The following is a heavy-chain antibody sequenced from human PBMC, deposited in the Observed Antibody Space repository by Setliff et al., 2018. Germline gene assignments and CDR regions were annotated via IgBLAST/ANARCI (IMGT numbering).Heavy chain of an antibody. J-gene: IGHJ6*03. CDR3: ARESRHSSSWYYYYMDV. D-gene: IGHD6-13*01. V-gene: IGHV4-4*02. CDR1: GGSTSSSNW. Sequence: SETLSLTCAVSGGSTSSSNWWNWVRQPPGKGLEWIGEIYHSGSTNYNPSLKSRVTISVDKSKNQFSLKLSSVTAADTAVYYCARESRHSSSWYYYYMDVWGKGTTVTVSS. CDR2: IYHSGST.